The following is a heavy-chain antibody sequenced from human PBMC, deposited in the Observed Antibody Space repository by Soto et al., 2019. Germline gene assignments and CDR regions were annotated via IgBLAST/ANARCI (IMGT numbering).Heavy chain of an antibody. CDR1: GGTFSIYA. Sequence: AVKVSCKASGGTFSIYAISGVLQSPLQWLEWMGGIIPIFGTANYAQKFQGRVTITADESTSTAYMELSSLRSEDTAVYYCAREGLVATIDYYYYYGMDVWGQGTTVTVSS. CDR2: IIPIFGTA. CDR3: AREGLVATIDYYYYYGMDV. V-gene: IGHV1-69*13. D-gene: IGHD5-12*01. J-gene: IGHJ6*02.